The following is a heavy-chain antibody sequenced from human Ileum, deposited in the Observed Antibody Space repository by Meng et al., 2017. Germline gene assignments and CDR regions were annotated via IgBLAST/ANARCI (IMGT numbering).Heavy chain of an antibody. CDR2: IYPGGST. Sequence: EGQLVVSGRGLVLPGGSLTPPCAASGFTVSGNFLSWVRQAPGKGLEWVSIIYPGGSTYYPDSLKGRFTISRDNSKNTVHLQMNSLRPEDTAVYYCARAGNDDSWNWFDPWGQGTLVTVSS. D-gene: IGHD1-1*01. CDR3: ARAGNDDSWNWFDP. V-gene: IGHV3-66*02. CDR1: GFTVSGNF. J-gene: IGHJ5*02.